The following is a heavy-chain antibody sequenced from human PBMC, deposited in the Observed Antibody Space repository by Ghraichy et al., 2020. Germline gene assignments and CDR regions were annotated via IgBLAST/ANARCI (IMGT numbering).Heavy chain of an antibody. CDR1: GFTFDDYA. D-gene: IGHD3-22*01. CDR3: AKGARYYYDSSGYLDY. CDR2: ISWNSGSI. V-gene: IGHV3-9*01. Sequence: GGSLRLSCAASGFTFDDYAMHWVRQAPGKGLEWVSGISWNSGSIGYADSVKGRFTISRDNAKNSLYLQMNSLRAEDTALYYCAKGARYYYDSSGYLDYWGQGTLVTVSS. J-gene: IGHJ4*02.